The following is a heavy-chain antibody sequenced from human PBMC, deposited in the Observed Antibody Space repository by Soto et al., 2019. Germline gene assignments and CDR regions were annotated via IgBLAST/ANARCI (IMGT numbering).Heavy chain of an antibody. D-gene: IGHD2-15*01. J-gene: IGHJ6*02. Sequence: EVQLVDSGGGLVKPGGSLRLSCEASDFSFSNAWMNWVRQAPGKGLEWVGRIKTRDAGERTNYAAPVQGRFTISRDDSKNTLYLQMNSLKTEDTAVYYCTTGSVEGFWGQGTTVTVSS. CDR3: TTGSVEGF. CDR2: IKTRDAGERT. V-gene: IGHV3-15*07. CDR1: DFSFSNAW.